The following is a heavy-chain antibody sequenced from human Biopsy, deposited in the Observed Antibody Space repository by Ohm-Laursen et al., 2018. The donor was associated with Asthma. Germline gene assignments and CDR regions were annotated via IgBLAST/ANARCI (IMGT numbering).Heavy chain of an antibody. V-gene: IGHV3-53*01. CDR3: ARGDSSNWSHYYFDY. CDR1: GFAVSRDH. Sequence: GSLRLSCTASGFAVSRDHMFWVRQAPGKGLEWVSVIYSGGTSHTADSVRGRFTISRDYSKNTLYLQMHSLRAEDTAVYYCARGDSSNWSHYYFDYWGPGTLVTVSS. CDR2: IYSGGTS. J-gene: IGHJ4*02. D-gene: IGHD3-22*01.